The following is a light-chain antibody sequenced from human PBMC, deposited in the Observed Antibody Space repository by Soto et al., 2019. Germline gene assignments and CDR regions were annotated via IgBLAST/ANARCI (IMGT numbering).Light chain of an antibody. CDR1: QSVNIN. V-gene: IGKV3-15*01. Sequence: EIVMTQSPATLSVSPGERATLSCRASQSVNINLAWYQQKPGQAPRLLIYGTSTRATGVPARFSGSGSGTEFTLTISNLQSEDFAVYYCQQYNDWPPLTFGGRTKV. CDR3: QQYNDWPPLT. CDR2: GTS. J-gene: IGKJ4*01.